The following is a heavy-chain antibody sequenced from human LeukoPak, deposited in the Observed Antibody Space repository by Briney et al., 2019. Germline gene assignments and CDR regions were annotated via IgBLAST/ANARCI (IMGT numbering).Heavy chain of an antibody. CDR2: ITAGGGT. J-gene: IGHJ4*02. Sequence: TGGSLRLSCVASGLTFSSSVMSWVRQAPGKGLEWVSGITAGGGTYYADSVKGRFTISRDNSENTVYLQMNSLRAEDTAVYYCARRGSSWCLDYWGQGTLVTVSS. CDR3: ARRGSSWCLDY. V-gene: IGHV3-23*01. CDR1: GLTFSSSV. D-gene: IGHD6-13*01.